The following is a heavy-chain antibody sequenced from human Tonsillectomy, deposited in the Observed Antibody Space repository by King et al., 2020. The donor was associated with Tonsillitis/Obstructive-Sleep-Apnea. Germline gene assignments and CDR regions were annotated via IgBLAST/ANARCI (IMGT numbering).Heavy chain of an antibody. CDR2: IYPDDSET. Sequence: DVQLVESGAEVKKPGDSLKISCKGSGYGFTRFWIGWVRQVPGKGLEWMGIIYPDDSETSYSPSFQGQVTISVDKSTTTAYLQWSSLRASDTAMYYCARQVVTGYNEDWFDPWGQGTLVTVSS. CDR3: ARQVVTGYNEDWFDP. J-gene: IGHJ5*02. V-gene: IGHV5-51*01. CDR1: GYGFTRFW. D-gene: IGHD3-9*01.